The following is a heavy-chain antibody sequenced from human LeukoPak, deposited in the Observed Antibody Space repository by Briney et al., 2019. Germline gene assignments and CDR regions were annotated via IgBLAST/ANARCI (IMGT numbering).Heavy chain of an antibody. CDR3: ARDRRDGYNWDAFDM. V-gene: IGHV3-21*01. CDR1: GFTFNIYS. J-gene: IGHJ3*02. D-gene: IGHD5-24*01. CDR2: ISISSGYI. Sequence: GGSLRLSCAASGFTFNIYSMNWVRQPPGKGLEWVSSISISSGYIAYADSLKGRFTVSRDNAKNSLFLQMSGLRAEDTAVYYCARDRRDGYNWDAFDMWGQGTMVTVSS.